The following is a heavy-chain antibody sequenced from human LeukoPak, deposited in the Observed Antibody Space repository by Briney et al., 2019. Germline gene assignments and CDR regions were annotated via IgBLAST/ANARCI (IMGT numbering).Heavy chain of an antibody. D-gene: IGHD1-26*01. Sequence: PSETLSLTCTVSGDSISSSSYYWGWIRQPPGKGLEWIGSIYYSGSTYYNPSLKSRVTISVDTSKNQFSLKLSSVTAADTAVYYCARIGGSYSRWYFDLWGRGTLVTVSS. V-gene: IGHV4-39*07. J-gene: IGHJ2*01. CDR1: GDSISSSSYY. CDR3: ARIGGSYSRWYFDL. CDR2: IYYSGST.